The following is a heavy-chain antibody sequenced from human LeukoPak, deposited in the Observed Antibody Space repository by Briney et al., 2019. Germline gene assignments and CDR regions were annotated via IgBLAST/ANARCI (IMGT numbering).Heavy chain of an antibody. CDR1: GFTFSVYA. V-gene: IGHV3-30*04. CDR2: ISTDGSNE. Sequence: GGSLRLSCAASGFTFSVYAMHWVRQAPGKGLEWVAVISTDGSNEYYAESVKGRFTISRDNSKTTLYLQMNSLRVEDSGVYYCAWPNAYNPPSFWGQGTLVTVSS. D-gene: IGHD5-24*01. CDR3: AWPNAYNPPSF. J-gene: IGHJ4*02.